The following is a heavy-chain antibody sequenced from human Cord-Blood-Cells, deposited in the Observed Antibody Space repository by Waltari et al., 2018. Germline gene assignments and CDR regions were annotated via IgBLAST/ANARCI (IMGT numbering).Heavy chain of an antibody. V-gene: IGHV4-39*02. D-gene: IGHD4-17*01. CDR3: ASPEVDGDYQPYYYYGMDV. Sequence: QLQLQESGPGLVKPSEPLSITCTFSGGSISSSSYYWGWIHPPPGKGLGWLGSIYYSGRTYYNPSFKGRVTRSVATSKNHFSLKVSSVTASDTAVYYCASPEVDGDYQPYYYYGMDVWGQGTTVTVSS. J-gene: IGHJ6*02. CDR1: GGSISSSSYY. CDR2: IYYSGRT.